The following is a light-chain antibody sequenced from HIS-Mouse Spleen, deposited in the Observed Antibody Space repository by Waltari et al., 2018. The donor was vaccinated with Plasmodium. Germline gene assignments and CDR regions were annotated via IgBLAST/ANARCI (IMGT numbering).Light chain of an antibody. CDR3: CSYAGSYTWV. Sequence: QSALTQPRSVSGSPGQSVTISCTGTSSDVGGYNYVSWYHQHPGKAPKLMIYDFSKRPSGVPDGFAGSKSCNTASLTISGLQAEDEADYYCCSYAGSYTWVFGGGTKLTVL. J-gene: IGLJ3*02. V-gene: IGLV2-11*01. CDR1: SSDVGGYNY. CDR2: DFS.